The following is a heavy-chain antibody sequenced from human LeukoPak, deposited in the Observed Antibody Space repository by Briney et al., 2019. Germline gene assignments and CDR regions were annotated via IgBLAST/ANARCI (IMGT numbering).Heavy chain of an antibody. CDR1: GGSISSYY. CDR3: ARDQSYYGSGRWFDP. V-gene: IGHV4-59*01. Sequence: SETLSLTCTVSGGSISSYYWSWIRQPPGKGLEWIGYIYYSGSTNYNPSLKSRVTISVDTSKNQFSLKLSSVTAADTAVYYCARDQSYYGSGRWFDPWGQGTLVTVSS. CDR2: IYYSGST. D-gene: IGHD3-10*01. J-gene: IGHJ5*02.